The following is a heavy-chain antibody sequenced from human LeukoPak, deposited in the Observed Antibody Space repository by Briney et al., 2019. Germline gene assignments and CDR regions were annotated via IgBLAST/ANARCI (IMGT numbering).Heavy chain of an antibody. Sequence: SETLSLTCTVFGDSVTGYFLSWVRQPPGKGLEWIGHIYKIGTTNYNPSLKSRLTISADTSKNQFSLQLRSVTAADTAVYYCVIGVGWQPDYWGQGALATVSP. CDR1: GDSVTGYF. J-gene: IGHJ4*02. D-gene: IGHD2-15*01. CDR3: VIGVGWQPDY. V-gene: IGHV4-59*02. CDR2: IYKIGTT.